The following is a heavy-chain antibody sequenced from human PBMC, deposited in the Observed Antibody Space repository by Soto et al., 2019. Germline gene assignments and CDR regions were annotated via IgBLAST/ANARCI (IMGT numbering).Heavy chain of an antibody. CDR3: ATGGRSSSSSGMDV. CDR2: IIPIFGTA. V-gene: IGHV1-69*13. J-gene: IGHJ6*02. CDR1: GGTFSSYA. Sequence: SVKVSCKASGGTFSSYAISWVRQAPGQGLEWMGGIIPIFGTANYAQKFQGRVTITADESTSTAYMELSSLRSEDTAVYYCATGGRSSSSSGMDVWGQGTTVTVSS. D-gene: IGHD6-6*01.